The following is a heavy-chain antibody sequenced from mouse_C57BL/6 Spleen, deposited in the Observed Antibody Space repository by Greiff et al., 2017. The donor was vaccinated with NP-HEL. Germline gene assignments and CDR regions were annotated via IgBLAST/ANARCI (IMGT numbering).Heavy chain of an antibody. CDR1: GYTFTSYW. Sequence: QVQLQQSGAELVMPGASVKLSCKASGYTFTSYWMHWVKQRPGQGLEWIGEIDPSDSYTNYNQKFKGKSTLTVDKSSSTAYMQLSSLTSEDSAVYYCARKGDYDGPYAMDYWGQGTSVTVSS. V-gene: IGHV1-69*01. CDR2: IDPSDSYT. CDR3: ARKGDYDGPYAMDY. D-gene: IGHD2-4*01. J-gene: IGHJ4*01.